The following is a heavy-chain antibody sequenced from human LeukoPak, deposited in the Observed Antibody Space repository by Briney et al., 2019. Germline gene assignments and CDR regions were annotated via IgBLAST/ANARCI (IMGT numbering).Heavy chain of an antibody. CDR3: AREFRHWFDP. J-gene: IGHJ5*02. CDR1: GFTVSSNY. CDR2: IYSGGST. V-gene: IGHV3-66*01. Sequence: GGSLRLSCAASGFTVSSNYMSWVRQAPGKGLEWVSVIYSGGSTYCADSVKGRFTISRDNSKNTLYLQMNSLRAEDTAVYYCAREFRHWFDPWGQGTLVTVSS.